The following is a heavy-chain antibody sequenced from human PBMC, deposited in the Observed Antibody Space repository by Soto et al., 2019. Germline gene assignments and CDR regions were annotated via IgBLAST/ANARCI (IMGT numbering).Heavy chain of an antibody. CDR3: ARAHDYGDLIDAFDI. V-gene: IGHV3-30-3*01. J-gene: IGHJ3*02. CDR2: ISYDGSNK. Sequence: QVQLVESGGGVVQPGRSLRLSCAASGFTFSSYAMHWVRQAPGKGLEWVAVISYDGSNKYYADSVKGRFTISRDNSKKTLYLQMNSLRAEDTAVYYCARAHDYGDLIDAFDIWGQGTMVTVSS. CDR1: GFTFSSYA. D-gene: IGHD4-17*01.